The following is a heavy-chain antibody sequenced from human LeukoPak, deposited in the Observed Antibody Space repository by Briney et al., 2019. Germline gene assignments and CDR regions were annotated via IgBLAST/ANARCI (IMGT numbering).Heavy chain of an antibody. Sequence: GGSLRLSCAASGFTFSSYSMNWVRQAPGKGLEWVSSISAASRNIYYADSVRGRFTISRDNAKNSLYLQMDSLRADDTAIYYCARDTGYSSGWYAWNDFWGQGALVTVSS. D-gene: IGHD6-19*01. CDR3: ARDTGYSSGWYAWNDF. J-gene: IGHJ4*02. V-gene: IGHV3-21*01. CDR2: ISAASRNI. CDR1: GFTFSSYS.